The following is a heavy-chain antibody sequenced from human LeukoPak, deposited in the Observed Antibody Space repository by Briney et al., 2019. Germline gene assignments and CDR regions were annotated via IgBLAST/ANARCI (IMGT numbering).Heavy chain of an antibody. Sequence: PSETLSLTCAVYGGSFSGDFWTWIRQPPGKGLEWIGEINHSGSTNYNASLKSRVAIPLETSKNQFSLKLSSVTAADTAVYYCARMKGYSYGYDYYYSGMDVWGQGTTVTVSS. J-gene: IGHJ6*02. CDR2: INHSGST. CDR1: GGSFSGDF. D-gene: IGHD5-18*01. V-gene: IGHV4-34*01. CDR3: ARMKGYSYGYDYYYSGMDV.